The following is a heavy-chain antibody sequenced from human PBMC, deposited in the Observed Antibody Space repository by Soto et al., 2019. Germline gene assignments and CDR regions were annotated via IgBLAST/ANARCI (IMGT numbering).Heavy chain of an antibody. V-gene: IGHV3-7*01. CDR1: GFTFSSYW. CDR3: ATERGPGLPEENWFDS. Sequence: EVQLVESGGGLVQPGGSLSLSCAASGFTFSSYWMSWVRQAPGKGLEWVAHIKQDGSEKYYVDSVKGRFTISRDNAKNSRSLQMNSLRAEDTPVPYCATERGPGLPEENWFDSWGQGTLVTVSS. CDR2: IKQDGSEK. D-gene: IGHD3-10*01. J-gene: IGHJ5*01.